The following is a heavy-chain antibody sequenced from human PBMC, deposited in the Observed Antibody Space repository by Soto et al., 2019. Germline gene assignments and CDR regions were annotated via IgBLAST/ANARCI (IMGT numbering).Heavy chain of an antibody. D-gene: IGHD2-21*02. J-gene: IGHJ4*02. Sequence: GESLKISCEVSGYSFANYWISWVRQMPGQGLQGLGTIDCSDSYTSYSPSFQGHVTISADRSLNTAYLHFGSLQASDTAIYFCARQNHGGDSTYLDYWGQGALVTVSS. CDR3: ARQNHGGDSTYLDY. CDR2: IDCSDSYT. V-gene: IGHV5-10-1*01. CDR1: GYSFANYW.